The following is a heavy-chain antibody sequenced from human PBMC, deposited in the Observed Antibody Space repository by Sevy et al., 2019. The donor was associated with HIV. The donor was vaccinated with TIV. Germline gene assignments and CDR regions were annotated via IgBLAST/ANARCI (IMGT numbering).Heavy chain of an antibody. V-gene: IGHV4-59*01. CDR1: GGSISSYY. D-gene: IGHD1-26*01. Sequence: SETLCLTCTVSGGSISSYYWSWIRQPPGKGLEWIGYIYYSGSTNYNPSLKSRVTISVDTSKNQFSLKLSSVTAADTAVYYCARESGSQRYFDYWGQGTLVTVSS. CDR3: ARESGSQRYFDY. CDR2: IYYSGST. J-gene: IGHJ4*02.